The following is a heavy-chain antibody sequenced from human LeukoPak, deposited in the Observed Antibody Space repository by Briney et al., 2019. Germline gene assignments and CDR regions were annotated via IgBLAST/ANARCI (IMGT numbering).Heavy chain of an antibody. CDR1: GFTFSSYG. Sequence: GGSLRLSCAASGFTFSSYGMHWVRQAPGKGLEWVAFIRYDGSNKYYADSVKGRFTISRDNSKNTLYLQMNSLRAEDTAVYYCAKDPVSTAMVSVGGAYWGQGTLVTVSS. V-gene: IGHV3-30*02. D-gene: IGHD5-18*01. CDR3: AKDPVSTAMVSVGGAY. J-gene: IGHJ4*02. CDR2: IRYDGSNK.